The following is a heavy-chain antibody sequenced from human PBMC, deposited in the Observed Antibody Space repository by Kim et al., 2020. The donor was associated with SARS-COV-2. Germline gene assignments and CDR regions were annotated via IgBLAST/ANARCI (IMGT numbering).Heavy chain of an antibody. J-gene: IGHJ4*02. CDR3: ARGARIAVAGLSY. CDR1: GYTFTSYA. CDR2: INAGNGDT. Sequence: ASVKVSCKASGYTFTSYAIHWVRQAPGQRLEWMGWINAGNGDTKYSQKFQGRVTITRDTSASTAYMELSSLRSEDTAVYYCARGARIAVAGLSYWGQGTLVTVSS. D-gene: IGHD6-19*01. V-gene: IGHV1-3*01.